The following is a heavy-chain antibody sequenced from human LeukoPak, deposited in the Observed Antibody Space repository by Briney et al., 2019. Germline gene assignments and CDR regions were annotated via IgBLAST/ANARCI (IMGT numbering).Heavy chain of an antibody. CDR1: GFTFSSYS. J-gene: IGHJ3*02. CDR2: ISSSSSTI. CDR3: ARVPLFRAFDI. Sequence: AGGSLRLSCAASGFTFSSYSMNWVRQAPGKGLEWVSYISSSSSTIYYADSVKGRFTISRDNAKNSLYLQMNSLRAEDTAVYYCARVPLFRAFDIWGRGTMVTVSS. V-gene: IGHV3-48*04.